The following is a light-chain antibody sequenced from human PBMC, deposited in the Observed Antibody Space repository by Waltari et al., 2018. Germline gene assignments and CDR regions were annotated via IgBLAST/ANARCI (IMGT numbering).Light chain of an antibody. CDR3: QQLNSYPPT. J-gene: IGKJ4*01. CDR1: QGISSD. Sequence: DIQMTQYSSFLSAFVGDRVTITCRASQGISSDLAWYQQKPGKAPKLLIYDASTLQSWVPSSFSGSGSGTEFSLTISSLQPEDFATYYCQQLNSYPPTFGGGTKVEIK. V-gene: IGKV1-9*01. CDR2: DAS.